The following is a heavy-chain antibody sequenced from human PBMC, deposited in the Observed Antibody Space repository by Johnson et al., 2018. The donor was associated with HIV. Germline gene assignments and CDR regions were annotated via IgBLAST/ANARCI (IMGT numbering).Heavy chain of an antibody. J-gene: IGHJ3*02. CDR2: INQYGSEE. D-gene: IGHD4-11*01. V-gene: IGHV3-7*05. CDR3: ASSTVMMTDDAFDI. CDR1: GFAFGSYW. Sequence: VQLVESGGGLVQPGGSLRLSCAASGFAFGSYWMHWVRQAPGKGLQWVANINQYGSEEYYVDSVKGRFTISRDNAKNSMYLQMNTPKAEDTAVYYCASSTVMMTDDAFDIWGQGTVVTVSP.